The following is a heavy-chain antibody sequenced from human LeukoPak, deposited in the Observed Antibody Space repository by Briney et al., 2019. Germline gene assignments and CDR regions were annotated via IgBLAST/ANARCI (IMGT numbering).Heavy chain of an antibody. V-gene: IGHV1-69*02. D-gene: IGHD4-17*01. J-gene: IGHJ6*02. Sequence: ASVTVSCTASGDTFSSYTISWVRQAPGQGLEWMGRIIPILGIANYAQKFQGRVTITADTSTSTAYMELSSLRSEDTAVYYCARAEYRDYVMPYYYYGMDVWGQGTTVTVSS. CDR2: IIPILGIA. CDR3: ARAEYRDYVMPYYYYGMDV. CDR1: GDTFSSYT.